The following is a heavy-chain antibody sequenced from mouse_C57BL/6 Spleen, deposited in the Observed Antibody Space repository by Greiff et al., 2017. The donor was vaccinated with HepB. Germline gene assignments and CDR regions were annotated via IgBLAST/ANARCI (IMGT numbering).Heavy chain of an antibody. Sequence: QVQLQQPGAELVMPGASVKLSCKASGYTFTSYWMHWVKQRPGQGLEWIGEIDPSDSYTNYNQKFKGKSTLTVDKSSSKAYMQLSSLTSEDSAVYYCARWDGYSFAYWGQGTLVTVSA. CDR3: ARWDGYSFAY. CDR2: IDPSDSYT. CDR1: GYTFTSYW. J-gene: IGHJ3*01. D-gene: IGHD2-3*01. V-gene: IGHV1-69*01.